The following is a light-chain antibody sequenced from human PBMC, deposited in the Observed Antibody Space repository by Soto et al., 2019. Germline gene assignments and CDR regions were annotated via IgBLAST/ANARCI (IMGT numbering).Light chain of an antibody. J-gene: IGKJ1*01. Sequence: DIQMTQSPSTLSASVGDRVTITFRASQSISIWLAWYQQKPGKAPKFLIYDASSLESGVPSRFSGTGSGTEFTFSITSLQPEDFGTYYCQQCYMGWTFGQGTKVDI. CDR3: QQCYMGWT. CDR1: QSISIW. CDR2: DAS. V-gene: IGKV1-5*01.